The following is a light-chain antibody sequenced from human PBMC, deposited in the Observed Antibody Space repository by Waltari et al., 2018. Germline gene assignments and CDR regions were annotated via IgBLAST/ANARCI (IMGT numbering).Light chain of an antibody. Sequence: DIVLTQSPDTLSLSPGETATLSCRASQTISSTYLAWYQQKPGQAPRLLIHSASRRATAIPDRFSGSGSGTDFTLTVSRLEPDDFAVYYCQLHGSSPLFTFGPGTKVEIK. V-gene: IGKV3-20*01. CDR3: QLHGSSPLFT. CDR1: QTISSTY. J-gene: IGKJ3*01. CDR2: SAS.